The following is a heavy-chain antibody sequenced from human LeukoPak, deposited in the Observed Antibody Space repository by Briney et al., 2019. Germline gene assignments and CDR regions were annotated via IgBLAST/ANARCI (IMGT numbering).Heavy chain of an antibody. V-gene: IGHV3-23*01. D-gene: IGHD2-2*01. Sequence: GGSLRLSCAASGFTFSSYAMSWVRQAPGKVLEWVSAISGSGGSTYYADSVKGRFTISRDNSKNTLYLQMNSLRAEDTAVYYCAKDVVSTSCYYFDYWGQGTLVTVSS. CDR1: GFTFSSYA. J-gene: IGHJ4*02. CDR3: AKDVVSTSCYYFDY. CDR2: ISGSGGST.